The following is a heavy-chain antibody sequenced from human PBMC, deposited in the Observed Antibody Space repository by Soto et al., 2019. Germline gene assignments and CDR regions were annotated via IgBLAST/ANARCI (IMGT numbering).Heavy chain of an antibody. V-gene: IGHV3-53*04. D-gene: IGHD2-2*01. CDR3: AITNCSSTSCYFDY. CDR1: GFTVSSNY. Sequence: SGGSLRLSCAASGFTVSSNYMSWVRQAPGKGLEWVSVIYSGGSTYYADSVKGRFTISRHNSKNTLYLQMNSLRAEDTAVYYCAITNCSSTSCYFDYWGQGTLVTVSS. J-gene: IGHJ4*02. CDR2: IYSGGST.